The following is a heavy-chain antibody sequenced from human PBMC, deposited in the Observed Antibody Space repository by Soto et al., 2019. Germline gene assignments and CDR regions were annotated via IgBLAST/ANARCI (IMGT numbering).Heavy chain of an antibody. CDR3: ARAIRGFSQGFGY. CDR1: LYSISSGYY. V-gene: IGHV4-38-2*01. J-gene: IGHJ4*02. CDR2: IYHSGNI. D-gene: IGHD5-18*01. Sequence: SETLSLTCAVSLYSISSGYYWGWIRQPPGKGLEWIGSIYHSGNIYYNPSLKSRVTLSVDMSKNQLSLRVSHVTAADTAVYYCARAIRGFSQGFGYWGQGTLVTVSS.